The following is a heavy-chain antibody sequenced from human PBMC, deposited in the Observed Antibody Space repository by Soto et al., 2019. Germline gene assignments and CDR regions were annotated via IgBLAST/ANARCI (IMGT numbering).Heavy chain of an antibody. Sequence: SGPTLVNPTQTLTLTCTFSGFSLRTSGVGVGWIRQPPGEALEWLALIYWDDDKRYSPSLKSRLTITDNTSKDQVVHTKANMDPVDTATYYCAHIYYGSGIGAGYYYYYMDVWGKGTTVTVSS. D-gene: IGHD3-10*01. CDR1: GFSLRTSGVG. V-gene: IGHV2-5*02. J-gene: IGHJ6*03. CDR3: AHIYYGSGIGAGYYYYYMDV. CDR2: IYWDDDK.